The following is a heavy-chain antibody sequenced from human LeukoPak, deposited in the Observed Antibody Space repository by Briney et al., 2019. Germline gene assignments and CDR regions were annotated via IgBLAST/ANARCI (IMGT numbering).Heavy chain of an antibody. V-gene: IGHV3-30*18. CDR3: AKDFGEAAFDI. Sequence: GRSLRLSCAASGFTFSTYDMHWVRRAPGKGLEWVAIISYDGSDKYYADSVKGRFTISRDNSKNTLYLQMNSLRAEDTAVYYCAKDFGEAAFDIWGQGTMVTVSS. CDR1: GFTFSTYD. D-gene: IGHD3-10*01. CDR2: ISYDGSDK. J-gene: IGHJ3*02.